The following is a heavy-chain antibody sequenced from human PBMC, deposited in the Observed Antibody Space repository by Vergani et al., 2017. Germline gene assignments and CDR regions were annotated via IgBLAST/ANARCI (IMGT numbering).Heavy chain of an antibody. D-gene: IGHD1-26*01. V-gene: IGHV1-69*01. Sequence: QVQLVQSGAEVKKPGSSVKVSCKASGGTFSSYAISWLRQAPGQGLEWMGGIIPIFGTANYAQKFQGRVTITADESTSTAYMELSSLRSEDTAVYYCARASIVGATTSWTALTHFDYWGQGTLVTVSS. J-gene: IGHJ4*02. CDR2: IIPIFGTA. CDR3: ARASIVGATTSWTALTHFDY. CDR1: GGTFSSYA.